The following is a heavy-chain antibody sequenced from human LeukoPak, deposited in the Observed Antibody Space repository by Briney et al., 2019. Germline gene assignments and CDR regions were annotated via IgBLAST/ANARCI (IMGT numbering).Heavy chain of an antibody. CDR3: ARGSAAGQWLYLFDY. Sequence: TGRSLRLSCAASGFTFSSYTMHWVRLAPGKGLEWVAIISYDGSNKYYADSVRGRFTISRDNSKNTLSLEMNSLRVEDTAVYYCARGSAAGQWLYLFDYWGQRTLVTVSS. J-gene: IGHJ4*02. V-gene: IGHV3-30-3*01. CDR2: ISYDGSNK. CDR1: GFTFSSYT. D-gene: IGHD6-19*01.